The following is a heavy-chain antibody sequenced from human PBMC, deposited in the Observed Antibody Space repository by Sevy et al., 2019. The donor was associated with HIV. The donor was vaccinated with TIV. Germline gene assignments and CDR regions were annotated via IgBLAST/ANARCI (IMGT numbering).Heavy chain of an antibody. CDR3: ASKGGSRPYDAFDT. D-gene: IGHD3-10*01. Sequence: GGSLRLSCAASGFSFSWYWMSWVRQTPDKGLEWVASIKQDGSEKNYVDSVKGRFTISRDKTKNSLYLQMNSQRAEDTAVYYCASKGGSRPYDAFDTWGQGTIITVSS. J-gene: IGHJ3*02. CDR2: IKQDGSEK. CDR1: GFSFSWYW. V-gene: IGHV3-7*01.